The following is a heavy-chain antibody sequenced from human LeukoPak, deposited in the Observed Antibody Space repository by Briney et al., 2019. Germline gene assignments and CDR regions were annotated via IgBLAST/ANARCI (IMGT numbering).Heavy chain of an antibody. CDR3: ASAHYYDSSGYSFDY. J-gene: IGHJ4*02. CDR2: ISSSGSTI. Sequence: GGSLRLSCAASGSTFSDYYMSWIRQAPGKGLEWVSYISSSGSTIYYADSVKGRFTISRDNAKNSLYLQMNSLRAEDTAVYYCASAHYYDSSGYSFDYWGQGTLVTVSS. D-gene: IGHD3-22*01. V-gene: IGHV3-11*01. CDR1: GSTFSDYY.